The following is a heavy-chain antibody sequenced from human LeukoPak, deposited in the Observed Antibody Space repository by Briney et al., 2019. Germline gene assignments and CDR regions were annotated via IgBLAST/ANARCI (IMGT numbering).Heavy chain of an antibody. CDR3: ARDQARLWFGEFSPGSGFDY. D-gene: IGHD3-10*01. CDR2: ISAYNGNT. CDR1: GYTFTSYG. V-gene: IGHV1-18*01. J-gene: IGHJ4*02. Sequence: GASVKVSCKASGYTFTSYGISWVRQAPGQGLEWMGWISAYNGNTNYAQKLQGRVTMTTDTSTSTAYMELRSLRSDDTAVYYCARDQARLWFGEFSPGSGFDYWGQGTLVTVTS.